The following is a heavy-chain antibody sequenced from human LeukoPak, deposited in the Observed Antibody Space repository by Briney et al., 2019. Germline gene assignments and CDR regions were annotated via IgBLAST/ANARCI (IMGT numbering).Heavy chain of an antibody. J-gene: IGHJ5*02. D-gene: IGHD2-21*01. CDR1: GFTFSSYS. CDR3: ARDLVGISPKANP. Sequence: GGSLRLSCAASGFTFSSYSMNWVRQAPGKGLEWVSSISSSSSYIYYADSVKGRFTISRDNAKNSLYLQMNSLRAEDTAVYYCARDLVGISPKANPWGQGALVTVSS. CDR2: ISSSSSYI. V-gene: IGHV3-21*01.